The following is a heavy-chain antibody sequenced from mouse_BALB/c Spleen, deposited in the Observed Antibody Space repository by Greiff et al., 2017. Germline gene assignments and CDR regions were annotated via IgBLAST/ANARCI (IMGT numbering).Heavy chain of an antibody. V-gene: IGHV1-9*01. CDR3: ARVFHYYGYGDY. J-gene: IGHJ2*01. CDR2: ILPGSGST. CDR1: GYTFSSYW. Sequence: QVQLQQSGAELMKPGASVKISCKATGYTFSSYWIEWVKQRPGHGLEWIGEILPGSGSTNYNEKFKGKATFTADTSSNTAYMQLSSLTSEDSAVYYCARVFHYYGYGDYWGQGTTLTVSS. D-gene: IGHD1-2*01.